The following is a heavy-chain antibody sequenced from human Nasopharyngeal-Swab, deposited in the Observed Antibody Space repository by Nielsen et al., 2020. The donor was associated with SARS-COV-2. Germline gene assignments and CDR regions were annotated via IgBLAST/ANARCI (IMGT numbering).Heavy chain of an antibody. CDR1: GGSISSSSYY. CDR3: ARPKGSGWYEGGYNWFDP. Sequence: SETLSLTCTVSGGSISSSSYYWGWIRQPPGKGLEWIGSIYYSGNTYYNPSLKSRVTISVDTSKNQFSLNLSSVTATDTAVYYCARPKGSGWYEGGYNWFDPWGQGTLVTVSS. D-gene: IGHD6-19*01. V-gene: IGHV4-39*01. CDR2: IYYSGNT. J-gene: IGHJ5*02.